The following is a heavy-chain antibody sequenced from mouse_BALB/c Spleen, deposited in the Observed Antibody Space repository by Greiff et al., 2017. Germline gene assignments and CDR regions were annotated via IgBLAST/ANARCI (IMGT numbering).Heavy chain of an antibody. Sequence: EVQLVESGPSLVKPSQTLSLTCSVTGDSITSCYWNWIRKFPGNRLEYMGYISYSGSTYYNPSLKSRISITRDTSKNQYYLQLNSVTTEDTATYYCAREGELGQDFDYWGQGTTLTVSS. CDR1: GDSITSCY. J-gene: IGHJ2*01. CDR3: AREGELGQDFDY. V-gene: IGHV3-8*02. CDR2: ISYSGST. D-gene: IGHD4-1*01.